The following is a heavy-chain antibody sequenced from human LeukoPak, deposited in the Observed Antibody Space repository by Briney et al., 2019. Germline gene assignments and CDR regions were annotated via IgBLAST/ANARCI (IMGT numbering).Heavy chain of an antibody. CDR2: ISNDGSNQ. J-gene: IGHJ4*02. CDR3: ARDQGYSYGHSFDY. Sequence: PPGGSLRLSCAVSGFTYSSHNMPWVRQAPGKGLEWVALISNDGSNQYYADSVKGRFTISRDNSKNTLYLQMNSLRAEDTAVYYCARDQGYSYGHSFDYWGQGTLVTVSS. V-gene: IGHV3-30-3*01. D-gene: IGHD5-18*01. CDR1: GFTYSSHN.